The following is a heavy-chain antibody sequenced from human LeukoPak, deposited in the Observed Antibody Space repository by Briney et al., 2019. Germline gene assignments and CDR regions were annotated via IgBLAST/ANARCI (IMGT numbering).Heavy chain of an antibody. V-gene: IGHV4-39*01. CDR2: MYYSGST. CDR1: GGSVSSTRHY. J-gene: IGHJ4*02. D-gene: IGHD1-26*01. Sequence: SETPSLTCTVSGGSVSSTRHYWGWIRQPPGKGLEWIGNMYYSGSTYYNPSLRSRVTTSVDTTKNQFSLKLGSVTAADTAVYYCARLLKYSGSYYCDFWGQGTLVTVSS. CDR3: ARLLKYSGSYYCDF.